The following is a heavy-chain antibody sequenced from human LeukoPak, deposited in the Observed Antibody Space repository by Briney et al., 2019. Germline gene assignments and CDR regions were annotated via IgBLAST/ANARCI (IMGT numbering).Heavy chain of an antibody. V-gene: IGHV1-46*01. D-gene: IGHD6-13*01. CDR3: ARDPGVGIAAAGGFDY. CDR1: GYTFTGYY. Sequence: GASVKVSCKASGYTFTGYYMHWVRQAPGQGLEWMGIINPSGGSTSYAQKFQGRVTMTRDTSTSTVYMELSSLRSEDTAVYYCARDPGVGIAAAGGFDYWGQGTLVTVSS. J-gene: IGHJ4*02. CDR2: INPSGGST.